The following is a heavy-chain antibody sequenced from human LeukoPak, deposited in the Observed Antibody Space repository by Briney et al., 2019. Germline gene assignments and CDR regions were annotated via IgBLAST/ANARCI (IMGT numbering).Heavy chain of an antibody. Sequence: PGGSLRLSCAASGFTVSFKYMSWVSQAPGKGLEWVSVIYSSGGTNYADSVKGRFTISRDKSKNTLFLQMNSLRTEDTAVYYCAKGNSGGGRDFDVWGQGTMVTVSS. J-gene: IGHJ3*01. CDR2: IYSSGGT. D-gene: IGHD1-26*01. CDR1: GFTVSFKY. V-gene: IGHV3-53*01. CDR3: AKGNSGGGRDFDV.